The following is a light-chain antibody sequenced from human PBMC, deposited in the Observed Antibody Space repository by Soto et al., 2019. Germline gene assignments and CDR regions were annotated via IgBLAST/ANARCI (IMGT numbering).Light chain of an antibody. J-gene: IGLJ2*01. CDR1: SSDVGGYNY. V-gene: IGLV2-14*01. CDR2: DVS. Sequence: QSALTQPASVSGSPGQSITISCTGTSSDVGGYNYVSWYQQHPGKAPKFMIYDVSNRPSGVSNRFSGSKSGNTASLTISGLQAEDEADYWCSSYTSSSTLIFGGGTKLTVL. CDR3: SSYTSSSTLI.